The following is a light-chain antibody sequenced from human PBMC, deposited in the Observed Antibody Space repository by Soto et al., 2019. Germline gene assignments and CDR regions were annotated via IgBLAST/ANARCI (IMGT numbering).Light chain of an antibody. Sequence: QSVLTQPPSVSAAPGQKVTISCSGSRSNLGNNYLSWYQQVPGTAPKLLIYDNNKRPSGIPDRFSGSKSGTSATLGITGLQTGDEADYYCGTWDSSLSTVVFGGGTKLTVL. CDR3: GTWDSSLSTVV. V-gene: IGLV1-51*01. CDR1: RSNLGNNY. J-gene: IGLJ2*01. CDR2: DNN.